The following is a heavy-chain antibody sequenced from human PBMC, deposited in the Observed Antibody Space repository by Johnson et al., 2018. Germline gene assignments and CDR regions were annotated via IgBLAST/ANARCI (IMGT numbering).Heavy chain of an antibody. CDR1: GFTFDDYA. Sequence: VQLVQSGGGLVQPGRSLRLSCAASGFTFDDYAMHWVRQAPGKGLEWVSGISWNSGSIGYADSVKGRFTISRENAKNTLFLQMNSRRAEDTAVYYCGKVGTVVTIFWLVIPSRGMDVWCQGTTVTVSS. CDR3: GKVGTVVTIFWLVIPSRGMDV. D-gene: IGHD3-9*01. CDR2: ISWNSGSI. J-gene: IGHJ6*02. V-gene: IGHV3-9*01.